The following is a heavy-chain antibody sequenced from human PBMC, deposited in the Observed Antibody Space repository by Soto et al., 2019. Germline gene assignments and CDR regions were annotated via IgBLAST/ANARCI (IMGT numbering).Heavy chain of an antibody. CDR2: INAGNGNT. Sequence: GPSVKVSCKASGYTFTSYAMHWVRQAPGQRLEWMGWINAGNGNTKYSQKFQGRVTITRDTSASTAYMELSSLRSEDTAVYYCAGDQDIVVVPAAAEGWFDPWGQGTLVTVS. CDR3: AGDQDIVVVPAAAEGWFDP. V-gene: IGHV1-3*01. J-gene: IGHJ5*02. CDR1: GYTFTSYA. D-gene: IGHD2-2*01.